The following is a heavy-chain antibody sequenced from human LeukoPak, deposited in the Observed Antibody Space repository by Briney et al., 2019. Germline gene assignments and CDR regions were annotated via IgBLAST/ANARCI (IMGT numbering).Heavy chain of an antibody. CDR2: INSDGSST. CDR3: ARVRYYYDSSGYVRYFDY. Sequence: GGSMRLSCAASGFTFSSYWMHWVRQAAGKGLVWVSRINSDGSSTSYADSVKGRFTISRDNDKNTLYLQMNSLRAEDTAVYYCARVRYYYDSSGYVRYFDYWGQGTLVTVSS. D-gene: IGHD3-22*01. CDR1: GFTFSSYW. J-gene: IGHJ4*02. V-gene: IGHV3-74*01.